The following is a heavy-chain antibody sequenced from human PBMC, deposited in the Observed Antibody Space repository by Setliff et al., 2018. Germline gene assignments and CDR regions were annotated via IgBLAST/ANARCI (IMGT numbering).Heavy chain of an antibody. D-gene: IGHD3-16*01. J-gene: IGHJ4*02. CDR2: IYYSGST. CDR3: ARLRGAFDY. Sequence: NPSETLSLTCTVSGGPISSYYWSWIRQPPGKRLEWIGYIYYSGSTNYNPSLESRVTISVDTSKNQFSLRLNSATAADTAVYYCARLRGAFDYWGQGTLVTVS. CDR1: GGPISSYY. V-gene: IGHV4-59*01.